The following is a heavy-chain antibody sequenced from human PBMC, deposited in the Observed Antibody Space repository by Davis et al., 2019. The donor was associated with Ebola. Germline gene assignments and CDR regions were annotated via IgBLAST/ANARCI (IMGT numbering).Heavy chain of an antibody. CDR3: ASSSWPYYYYYYMDV. J-gene: IGHJ6*03. V-gene: IGHV1-18*04. CDR1: GYTFSSYS. CDR2: ISAYNGNT. D-gene: IGHD6-13*01. Sequence: ASVKVSCKASGYTFSSYSMSWVRQAPGQGLEWMGWISAYNGNTNYAQKLQGRVTMTTDTSTSTAYMELRSLRSDDTAVYYCASSSWPYYYYYYMDVWGKGTTVTVSS.